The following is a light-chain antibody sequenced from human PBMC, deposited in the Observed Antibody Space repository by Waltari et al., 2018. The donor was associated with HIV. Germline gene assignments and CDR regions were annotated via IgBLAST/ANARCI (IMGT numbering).Light chain of an antibody. CDR3: QHYDNFLHT. J-gene: IGKJ2*01. V-gene: IGKV1-33*01. CDR2: DAT. Sequence: DIQMTQSPSSLSGSVGEKVTITCQASQDINNYLNWYQQKAGRAPKLLIYDATNLEIGVPSRFSGSGSGTDFTLTISNLQPEDIATYYCQHYDNFLHTFGQGTKLEIK. CDR1: QDINNY.